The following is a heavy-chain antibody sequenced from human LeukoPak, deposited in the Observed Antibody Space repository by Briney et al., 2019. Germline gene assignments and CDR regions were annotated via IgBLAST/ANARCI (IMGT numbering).Heavy chain of an antibody. Sequence: GGSLRLSCAASGFTFSNYAMHWVRPAPGKGGEWLAVIWYDRGDKYYADVVKGRFTISRDDSKNTLYLQIKSLRAEDTAVYYCARDKWGNGWTGSIDNWGQGTLVTVSA. CDR1: GFTFSNYA. D-gene: IGHD6-19*01. J-gene: IGHJ4*02. CDR2: IWYDRGDK. V-gene: IGHV3-33*01. CDR3: ARDKWGNGWTGSIDN.